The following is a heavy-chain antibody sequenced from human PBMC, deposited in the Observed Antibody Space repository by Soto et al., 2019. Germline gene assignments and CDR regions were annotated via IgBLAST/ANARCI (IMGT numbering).Heavy chain of an antibody. D-gene: IGHD6-25*01. CDR1: GGSISSGGYS. Sequence: QLQLQESGSGLVKPSQTLSLTCAVSGGSISSGGYSWSWIRQPPGKGLEWIGYIYHSGASYYNPSLTSRVTLAVDRAKTQFTLKLSSVTAADMAGYYSAAGGGLPRSDWGQVTLGAVSS. J-gene: IGHJ4*02. V-gene: IGHV4-30-2*01. CDR2: IYHSGAS. CDR3: AAGGGLPRSD.